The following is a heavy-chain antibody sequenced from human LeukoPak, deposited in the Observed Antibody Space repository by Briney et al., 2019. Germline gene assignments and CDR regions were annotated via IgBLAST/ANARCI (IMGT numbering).Heavy chain of an antibody. Sequence: WETLSPTCTVSGGSISSYYWSWIRQPPGEGLGGFGNIYYSGSTNYKPSLKSRVTISVDTSENQFSLKLSSVTAADTAVYYCARDRTVAKHSFYYYYGMDVWGKGTTVTVSS. CDR2: IYYSGST. CDR1: GGSISSYY. CDR3: ARDRTVAKHSFYYYYGMDV. V-gene: IGHV4-59*01. J-gene: IGHJ6*04. D-gene: IGHD4-17*01.